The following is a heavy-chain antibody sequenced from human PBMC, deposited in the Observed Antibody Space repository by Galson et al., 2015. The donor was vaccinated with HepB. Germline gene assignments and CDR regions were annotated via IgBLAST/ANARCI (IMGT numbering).Heavy chain of an antibody. D-gene: IGHD6-13*01. CDR2: MNHDGSQK. CDR3: ARQIAPDEDC. V-gene: IGHV3-7*01. Sequence: SLRLSCAASGFSMSLYWMIWVRQAPGKGLEWVANMNHDGSQKYYADSVKGRFTISTDNAKNSLYLQMNSLRTEDTAVYYCARQIAPDEDCWGQGSLVTVSS. J-gene: IGHJ4*02. CDR1: GFSMSLYW.